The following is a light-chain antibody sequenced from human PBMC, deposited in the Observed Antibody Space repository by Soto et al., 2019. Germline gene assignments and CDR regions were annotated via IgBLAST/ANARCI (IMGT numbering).Light chain of an antibody. CDR1: QTLLHINGYNY. V-gene: IGKV2-28*01. CDR2: LGS. CDR3: MQGVQTLWS. Sequence: DIVMTQSPLSLPVTPGEPASISCRSSQTLLHINGYNYLDWYLQKPGQSPQLLIYLGSHRASGAPDRFSGSGSGTDFTLKISRVEGEDVGVYYCMQGVQTLWSFGQGTKVEIK. J-gene: IGKJ1*01.